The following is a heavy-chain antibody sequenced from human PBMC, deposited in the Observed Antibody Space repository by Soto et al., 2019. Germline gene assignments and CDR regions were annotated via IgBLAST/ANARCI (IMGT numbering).Heavy chain of an antibody. CDR2: IYYSGST. D-gene: IGHD6-13*01. J-gene: IGHJ4*02. CDR3: ARFRIAAARIDY. CDR1: GGSSSSGDCY. V-gene: IGHV4-30-4*01. Sequence: PSETLSLTCTVSGGSSSSGDCYWSWIRQPPGKGLEWIGYIYYSGSTYYNPSLKSRVTISVDTSKNQFSLKLSSVTAADTAVYYCARFRIAAARIDYWGQGTLVTVSS.